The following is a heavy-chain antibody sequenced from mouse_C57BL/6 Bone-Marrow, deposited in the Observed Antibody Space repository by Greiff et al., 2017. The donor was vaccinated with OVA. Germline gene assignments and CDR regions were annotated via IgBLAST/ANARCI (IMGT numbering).Heavy chain of an antibody. D-gene: IGHD2-4*01. CDR3: AREDYDYPLDY. CDR1: GYTFTSYW. CDR2: IDPSDSET. Sequence: QVQLQQPGAELVKPGSSVKLSCKASGYTFTSYWMHWVKQRPGQGLEWIGNIDPSDSETNYNQKFKDKATLTVDKSSSTAYMQLSSLTSEDSAVYYCAREDYDYPLDYWGQGTTLTVSS. V-gene: IGHV1-52*01. J-gene: IGHJ2*01.